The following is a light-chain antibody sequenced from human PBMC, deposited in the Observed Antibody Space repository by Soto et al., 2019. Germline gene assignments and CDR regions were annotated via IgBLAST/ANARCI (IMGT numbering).Light chain of an antibody. V-gene: IGKV1-33*01. CDR3: QQYEILPT. Sequence: DIKMNKSPSSLSASVGDRVTITCQASQNINNYLNWYQQKPGRAPKLLIYDASNLEAGVPSRFRGSGSGTDFTFTISRLQPEDIATYYCQQYEILPTFGQGGLLEIK. J-gene: IGKJ5*01. CDR2: DAS. CDR1: QNINNY.